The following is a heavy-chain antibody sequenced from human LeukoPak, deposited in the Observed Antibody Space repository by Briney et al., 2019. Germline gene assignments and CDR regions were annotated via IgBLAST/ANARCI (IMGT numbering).Heavy chain of an antibody. J-gene: IGHJ4*02. Sequence: PSETLSLTCTVSGGSISSSSYYCGWIRQPPGKGLEWTGTIYYSGSTYYSPSLKSRVTISVDTSNNQFSLKLSSVTAADTALYYCSTSRGTSYYFDYWGLGTLVTVSS. CDR2: IYYSGST. D-gene: IGHD1-26*01. CDR3: STSRGTSYYFDY. V-gene: IGHV4-39*01. CDR1: GGSISSSSYY.